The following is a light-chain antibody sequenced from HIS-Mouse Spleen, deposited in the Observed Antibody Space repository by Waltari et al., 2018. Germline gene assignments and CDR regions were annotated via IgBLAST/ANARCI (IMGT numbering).Light chain of an antibody. CDR1: QSISSY. V-gene: IGKV1-39*01. CDR2: AAS. Sequence: DIQMTQSPSSLSASVGDRVTITCRASQSISSYLNWYQQKPGKAPKLLSYAASSLQSGVPSRFSGSGSGTDFTLTISSLQPEDFETYYCQQSYSTPFTFGPGTKVDIK. J-gene: IGKJ3*01. CDR3: QQSYSTPFT.